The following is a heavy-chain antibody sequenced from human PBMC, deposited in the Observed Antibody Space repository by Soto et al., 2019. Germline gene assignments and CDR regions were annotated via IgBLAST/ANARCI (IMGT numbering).Heavy chain of an antibody. Sequence: QVQLVQSGAEVKKPGASVKVSCKASGYTFTNYAMHWVRQAPGQRLEWMGWINAGNGNTKYSQKFQGIVTITRDTAASTAYMELSSLRYEDTAVYYCARGGSLYWYFDLWGRGTLVTVSS. V-gene: IGHV1-3*01. J-gene: IGHJ2*01. D-gene: IGHD5-12*01. CDR3: ARGGSLYWYFDL. CDR1: GYTFTNYA. CDR2: INAGNGNT.